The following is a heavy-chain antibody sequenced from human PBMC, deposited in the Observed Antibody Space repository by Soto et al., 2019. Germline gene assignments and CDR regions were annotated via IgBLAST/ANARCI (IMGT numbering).Heavy chain of an antibody. CDR1: GFTFSDYS. CDR3: ARQAARNYIDS. V-gene: IGHV3-11*01. J-gene: IGHJ4*02. D-gene: IGHD6-6*01. Sequence: QVQLVESGGGVVKPGGSLRLSCVASGFTFSDYSMSWIRQAPGKGLEWLAFLDSRGRTLSYADSVSGRGTISRDNAENSVYMQMDSLRADDTAVYYCARQAARNYIDSWGQGNSVTVSS. CDR2: LDSRGRTL.